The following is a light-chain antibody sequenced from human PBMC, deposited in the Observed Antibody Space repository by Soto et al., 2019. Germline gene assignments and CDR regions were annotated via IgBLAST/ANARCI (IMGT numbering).Light chain of an antibody. CDR1: QSVSSY. CDR3: QQYVNSPIT. Sequence: EIVLTQSPATLSLSPGERATLSFMASQSVSSYLAWYQQKPGQAPRLLIYDASNRATGIPARFSGSGSGTDFTLTISSLEPEDFVVYYCQQYVNSPITFGQGTRLEIK. CDR2: DAS. J-gene: IGKJ5*01. V-gene: IGKV3-11*01.